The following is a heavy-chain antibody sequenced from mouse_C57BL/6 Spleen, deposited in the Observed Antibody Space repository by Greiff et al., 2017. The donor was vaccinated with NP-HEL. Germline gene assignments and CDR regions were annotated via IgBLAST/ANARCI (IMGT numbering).Heavy chain of an antibody. J-gene: IGHJ1*03. CDR1: GYTFTGYW. Sequence: VQLVESGAELMKPGASVKLSCKATGYTFTGYWIEWVKQRPGHGLEWIGEILPGSGSTNYNEKFKGKATFTADTSSNTAYMQLSSLTTEDSAIYYCARIGSPYYYGSSYGYFDVWGTGTTVTVSS. CDR2: ILPGSGST. V-gene: IGHV1-9*01. D-gene: IGHD1-1*01. CDR3: ARIGSPYYYGSSYGYFDV.